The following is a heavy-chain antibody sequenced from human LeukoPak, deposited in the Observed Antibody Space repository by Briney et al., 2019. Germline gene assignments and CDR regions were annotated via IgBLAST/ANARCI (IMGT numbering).Heavy chain of an antibody. Sequence: GRSLRLSCTASGFTFGDYAMTWFRQAPGKGLEWVGFIRSKAYGGTTEYAASVKGRFTISRDDSKSIAYLQMNSLKTEDTAVYYCTRESSGWRFDYWGQGTLVTVSS. J-gene: IGHJ4*02. V-gene: IGHV3-49*03. CDR3: TRESSGWRFDY. CDR2: IRSKAYGGTT. D-gene: IGHD6-19*01. CDR1: GFTFGDYA.